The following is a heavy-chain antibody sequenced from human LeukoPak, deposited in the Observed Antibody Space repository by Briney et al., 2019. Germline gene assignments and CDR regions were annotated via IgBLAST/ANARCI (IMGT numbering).Heavy chain of an antibody. CDR1: GYTFTGYY. J-gene: IGHJ4*02. V-gene: IGHV1-2*02. CDR3: ARVRGKGPVPLH. Sequence: ASVKVSCTASGYTFTGYYMHWVRQAPGQGLEWMGWINPNSGGTNYAQKFQGRVTMTRDTSISTAYMELSRLRSDDTAVYYCARVRGKGPVPLHWGQGTLVTVSS. CDR2: INPNSGGT. D-gene: IGHD6-6*01.